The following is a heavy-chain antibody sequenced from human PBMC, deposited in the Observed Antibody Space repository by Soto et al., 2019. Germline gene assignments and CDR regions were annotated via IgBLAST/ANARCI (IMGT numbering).Heavy chain of an antibody. CDR1: GYSFTSYW. CDR3: ARQQDKSILTGYYYYYYGMDV. CDR2: IYPGDSDT. V-gene: IGHV5-51*01. Sequence: GESLKISCKGSGYSFTSYWIGWVRQMPGKGLEWMGIIYPGDSDTRYSPSFQGQVTISADKSISTAYLQWSSLKASDTAMYDCARQQDKSILTGYYYYYYGMDVWGQGTTVTVSS. D-gene: IGHD3-9*01. J-gene: IGHJ6*02.